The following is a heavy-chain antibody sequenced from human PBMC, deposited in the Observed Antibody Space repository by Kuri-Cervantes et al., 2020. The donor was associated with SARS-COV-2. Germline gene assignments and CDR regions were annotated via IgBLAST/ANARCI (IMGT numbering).Heavy chain of an antibody. V-gene: IGHV1-46*04. J-gene: IGHJ1*01. CDR1: GYTFVIYG. CDR3: VRGFRSVVPGGMLYAEYFQE. Sequence: ASVKVSCKASGYTFVIYGITWVRQAPGQGLEWMGIIDPSGGRTVYARKLQGRVTMTRDTSTGTVNMELSSLRSEDTAVYYCVRGFRSVVPGGMLYAEYFQEWGRGTLVTVSS. D-gene: IGHD2-2*01. CDR2: IDPSGGRT.